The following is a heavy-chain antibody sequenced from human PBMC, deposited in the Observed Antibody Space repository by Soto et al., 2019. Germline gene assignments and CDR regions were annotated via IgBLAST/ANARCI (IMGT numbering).Heavy chain of an antibody. CDR2: FWYDGSNK. D-gene: IGHD6-13*01. J-gene: IGHJ4*02. CDR3: ARGNSHFDY. Sequence: RRLSCAASGFTFSSYGMHWVRQAPGKGLEWVAVFWYDGSNKYYADSVKGRFTISRDNSKNTLYLQMNSLGAEDTAVYYCARGNSHFDYWGQGTQVTVSS. CDR1: GFTFSSYG. V-gene: IGHV3-33*01.